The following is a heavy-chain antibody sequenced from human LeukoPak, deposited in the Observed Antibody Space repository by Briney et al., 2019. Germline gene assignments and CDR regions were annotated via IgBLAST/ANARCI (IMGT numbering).Heavy chain of an antibody. CDR2: IYYSGST. J-gene: IGHJ5*02. Sequence: SETLSLTCTVSGGSISSSSYYWGWIRQPPGKGLEWIGSIYYSGSTYYNPSLKSRVTISVDTSKNQFSLKLSSVTAADTAVYYCARPLGAAAGIRHPRFDPWSQGTLVTVSS. CDR1: GGSISSSSYY. CDR3: ARPLGAAAGIRHPRFDP. V-gene: IGHV4-39*01. D-gene: IGHD6-13*01.